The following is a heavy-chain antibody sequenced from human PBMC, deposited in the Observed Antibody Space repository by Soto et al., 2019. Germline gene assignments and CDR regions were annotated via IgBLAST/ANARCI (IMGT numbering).Heavy chain of an antibody. CDR3: ARVARWLYDAFDI. CDR2: INSDGSST. D-gene: IGHD3-22*01. CDR1: GFTFSSYW. V-gene: IGHV3-74*01. Sequence: GGSLRLSCAASGFTFSSYWMHWVRQAPGKGLVWVSRINSDGSSTSYADSVKGRFTISRDNAKNTLYLQMNSLRAEDTAVYYCARVARWLYDAFDIWGQGTMVTVS. J-gene: IGHJ3*02.